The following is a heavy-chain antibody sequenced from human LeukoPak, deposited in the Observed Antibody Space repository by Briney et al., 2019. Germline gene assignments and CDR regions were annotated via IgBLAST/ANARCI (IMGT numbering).Heavy chain of an antibody. CDR2: ISSYNRNT. D-gene: IGHD5-18*01. V-gene: IGHV1-18*04. CDR1: GYTFTGYY. J-gene: IGHJ4*02. CDR3: ARSPADLIQLWLPPCDY. Sequence: ASVKVSCKASGYTFTGYYMHWVRQAPGQGLEWMGWISSYNRNTNFPQNLQGRVTMTLDTSASTAYMELRSLRSDDTAIYYCARSPADLIQLWLPPCDYWGQGTLVTVSS.